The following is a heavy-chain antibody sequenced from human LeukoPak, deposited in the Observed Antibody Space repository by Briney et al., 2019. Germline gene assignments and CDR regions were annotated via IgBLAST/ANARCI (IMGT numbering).Heavy chain of an antibody. D-gene: IGHD2-15*01. CDR2: IYTTGST. CDR3: ARGYCSGGGCLGWFDP. V-gene: IGHV4-59*10. Sequence: SETLFLTCAVYGGSFSGYYWSWIRQPAGKGLEWIGRIYTTGSTNYNPSLMSRVTISVDTSKNQFYLKLSSVTAADTAVYFCARGYCSGGGCLGWFDPWGQGTLVTVSS. CDR1: GGSFSGYY. J-gene: IGHJ5*02.